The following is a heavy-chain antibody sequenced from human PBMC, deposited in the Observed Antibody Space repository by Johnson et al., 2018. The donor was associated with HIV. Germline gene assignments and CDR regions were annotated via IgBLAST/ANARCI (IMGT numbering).Heavy chain of an antibody. CDR3: ARDRWATYYYDSSGHGGVFDI. CDR2: IYWNGGST. J-gene: IGHJ3*02. D-gene: IGHD3-22*01. V-gene: IGHV3-20*04. CDR1: GFTFDDYG. Sequence: MQLVESGGGVVRPGGSLRLSCAASGFTFDDYGMSWVRQAPGKGLEWVSGIYWNGGSTGYADSVKGRFTISRDNAKNSLYLQINSLRAEDTALYYCARDRWATYYYDSSGHGGVFDIWGQGTVVTVSS.